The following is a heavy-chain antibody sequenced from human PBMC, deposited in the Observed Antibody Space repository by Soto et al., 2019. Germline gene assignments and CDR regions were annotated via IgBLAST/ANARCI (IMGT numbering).Heavy chain of an antibody. Sequence: SGPTLVNPTQTLTLTCTFSGFSLTSNDVGVGWIRQPPGKALEWLALIYWDDDKRYSPSLKSRLTITKDTSKNQVVLRMTNMDPVDTATYYCAQSRSSRSCFDYRGQGTRVTVSS. CDR2: IYWDDDK. J-gene: IGHJ4*02. CDR3: AQSRSSRSCFDY. CDR1: GFSLTSNDVG. D-gene: IGHD6-6*01. V-gene: IGHV2-5*02.